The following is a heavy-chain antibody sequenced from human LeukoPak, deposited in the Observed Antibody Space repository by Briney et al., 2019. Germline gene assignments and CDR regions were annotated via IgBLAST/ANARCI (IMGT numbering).Heavy chain of an antibody. CDR1: GFTFSSYG. V-gene: IGHV3-21*01. CDR3: VGFWSGYPTHAFDI. Sequence: GGSLRLSCAASGFTFSSYGMNWARQAPGKGLEWVSSISTTSSYIYYADSVKGRFTISRDNAKNSLYLQMNSLRAEDTAVYYCVGFWSGYPTHAFDIWGQGTMVTVSS. CDR2: ISTTSSYI. J-gene: IGHJ3*02. D-gene: IGHD3-3*01.